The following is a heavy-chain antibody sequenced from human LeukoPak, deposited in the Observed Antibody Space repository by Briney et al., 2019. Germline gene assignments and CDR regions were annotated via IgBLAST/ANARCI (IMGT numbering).Heavy chain of an antibody. CDR3: ARARDFTIFGVVIIHGFDY. CDR1: GYTFSIYY. J-gene: IGHJ4*02. Sequence: ASVKVSCKASGYTFSIYYMHWVRQAPGQGLEWMGIINPSGGSTSYAQKFQGRVTMTRDMSTSTVYMELSSLRSEDTAVYYCARARDFTIFGVVIIHGFDYWGQGTLVTVSS. CDR2: INPSGGST. D-gene: IGHD3-3*01. V-gene: IGHV1-46*01.